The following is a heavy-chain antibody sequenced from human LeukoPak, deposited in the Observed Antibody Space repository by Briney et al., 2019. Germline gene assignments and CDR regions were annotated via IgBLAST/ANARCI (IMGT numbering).Heavy chain of an antibody. CDR1: GYTFTSYG. CDR3: ARGLQETLAWLKAFSAFDI. D-gene: IGHD5-24*01. V-gene: IGHV1-18*01. J-gene: IGHJ3*02. CDR2: ISAYNGNT. Sequence: ASVKVSCKGSGYTFTSYGISWVRQAPGQGLEWMGWISAYNGNTNYAQKLQGRVTMTTDTSTSTASMELRSLRSDDTAVYYCARGLQETLAWLKAFSAFDIWGQGTMVTVSS.